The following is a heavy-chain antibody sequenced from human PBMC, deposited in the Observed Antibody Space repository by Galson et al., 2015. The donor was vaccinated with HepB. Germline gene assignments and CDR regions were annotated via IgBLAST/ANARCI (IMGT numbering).Heavy chain of an antibody. CDR3: ARHKVNTAAHEY. V-gene: IGHV3-7*01. J-gene: IGHJ4*02. CDR2: IAEDGSDK. D-gene: IGHD5-18*01. Sequence: SQRLSCAASGFTFSNYWMSWVRQAPGKGLEWVANIAEDGSDKYYVDSVKGRFSISIDNGKSSLFLQMNSLRAEDTAVYYCARHKVNTAAHEYWGQGTLVTVSS. CDR1: GFTFSNYW.